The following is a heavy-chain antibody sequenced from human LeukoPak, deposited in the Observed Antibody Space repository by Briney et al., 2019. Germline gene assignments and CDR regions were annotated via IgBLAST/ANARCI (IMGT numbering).Heavy chain of an antibody. CDR3: ARDLSYFSFDD. CDR2: ISPDEKK. V-gene: IGHV3-33*01. D-gene: IGHD2-21*01. J-gene: IGHJ6*02. CDR1: GFIFRSHG. Sequence: AGGSLRLSWAASGFIFRSHGMNWVRQAPGKGLEWVAGISPDEKKYYVDAVKGRFTISRDNSKNTLYLQMNSLRVEDTAMYYCARDLSYFSFDDWGQGTTVTVSS.